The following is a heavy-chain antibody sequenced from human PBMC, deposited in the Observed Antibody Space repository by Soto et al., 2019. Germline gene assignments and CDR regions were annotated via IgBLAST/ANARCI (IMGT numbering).Heavy chain of an antibody. CDR1: GFTFSNAW. D-gene: IGHD3-22*01. J-gene: IGHJ4*02. CDR2: IKSKTDGGTT. V-gene: IGHV3-15*07. Sequence: PGGSLRLSCVASGFTFSNAWMNWVRQAPGKGLEWVGRIKSKTDGGTTDYAAPVKGRFTISRDDSKNTLYLQMTSLKTEDTAVYYCTTGDLVTMIVVGAFDYWGQGTLVTVSS. CDR3: TTGDLVTMIVVGAFDY.